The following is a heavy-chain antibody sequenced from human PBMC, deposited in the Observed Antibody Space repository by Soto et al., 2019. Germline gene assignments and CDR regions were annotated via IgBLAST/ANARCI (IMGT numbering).Heavy chain of an antibody. D-gene: IGHD3-22*01. CDR1: GFTFSSYW. V-gene: IGHV3-7*01. Sequence: GGSLRLSCAASGFTFSSYWMSWVRQAPGKGLEWVANIKQDGSEKYYVDSVKGRFTISRDNAKNSLYLQMNSLRAEDTAVYYCAREGPRITMIVENFDYWGQGTLVTVSS. CDR2: IKQDGSEK. J-gene: IGHJ4*02. CDR3: AREGPRITMIVENFDY.